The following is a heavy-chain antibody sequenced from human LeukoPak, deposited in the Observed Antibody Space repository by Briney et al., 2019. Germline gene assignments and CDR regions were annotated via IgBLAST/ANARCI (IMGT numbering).Heavy chain of an antibody. D-gene: IGHD2-15*01. V-gene: IGHV4-34*01. Sequence: PSETLSLTCAVYGGSFSGYYWSWIRQPPGKGLEWIGEINHSGSTNYNPSLKSRVTISVDTSKNQFSLKLSSVTAADTAVYYCARGEVAVVAANWFDPWGQGTLVTVSS. CDR2: INHSGST. J-gene: IGHJ5*02. CDR1: GGSFSGYY. CDR3: ARGEVAVVAANWFDP.